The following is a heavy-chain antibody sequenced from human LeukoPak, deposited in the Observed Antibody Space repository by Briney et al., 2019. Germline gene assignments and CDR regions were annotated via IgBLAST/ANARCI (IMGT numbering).Heavy chain of an antibody. Sequence: PSETLSLTCAVYGYSFSGYYWSWVRQPPGKGLEWIGEINHSGSTNYNPSLKSRVTISVDTSKNQFSLKLSSVTAADTAVYYCARTGIAVLFDYWGQGTLVTVSS. V-gene: IGHV4-34*01. D-gene: IGHD6-19*01. CDR3: ARTGIAVLFDY. CDR2: INHSGST. J-gene: IGHJ4*02. CDR1: GYSFSGYY.